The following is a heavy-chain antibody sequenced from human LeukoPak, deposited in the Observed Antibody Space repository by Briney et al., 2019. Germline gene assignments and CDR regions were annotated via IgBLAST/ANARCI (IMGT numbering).Heavy chain of an antibody. CDR1: GGSISSYY. J-gene: IGHJ4*02. Sequence: PSETLSLTCSVSGGSISSYYWSWIRQPPGKGLEWIGYIYYSGSTNYNPSLKSRVTISVDTSKNQFSLKLSSVTAADTAVYYCARDLGTTGGRYYFDYWGQGTLVTVSS. V-gene: IGHV4-59*01. D-gene: IGHD4-17*01. CDR3: ARDLGTTGGRYYFDY. CDR2: IYYSGST.